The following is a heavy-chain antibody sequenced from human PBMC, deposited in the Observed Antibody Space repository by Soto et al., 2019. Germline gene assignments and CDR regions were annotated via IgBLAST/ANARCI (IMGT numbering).Heavy chain of an antibody. Sequence: SCAASGFTFSSYAMSWVRQAPGKGLEWVSTISGSGGSTYYADSVKGRFTISRDNAKNSLYLQMNSLRDEDTAVYYCARDIYCSGGSCYSGRYGMDVWGQGTTVTVSS. CDR2: ISGSGGST. D-gene: IGHD2-15*01. CDR1: GFTFSSYA. CDR3: ARDIYCSGGSCYSGRYGMDV. J-gene: IGHJ6*02. V-gene: IGHV3-23*01.